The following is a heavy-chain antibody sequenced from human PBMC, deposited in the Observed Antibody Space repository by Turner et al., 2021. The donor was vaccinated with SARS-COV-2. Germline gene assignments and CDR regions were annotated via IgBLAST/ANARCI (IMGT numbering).Heavy chain of an antibody. J-gene: IGHJ5*02. CDR2: IIPILGTA. CDR1: GGTFSRYA. Sequence: QVQLVQSGAEVKNPGSSVKVSCKPSGGTFSRYAIGWVRQAPGQGLEWMGRIIPILGTAKYEQKFQGRVTITADKSTSTAYMELRSLRSEDTAVYYCATLYQGIAAAGISWFDPWGQGTLVTVSS. D-gene: IGHD6-13*01. V-gene: IGHV1-69*04. CDR3: ATLYQGIAAAGISWFDP.